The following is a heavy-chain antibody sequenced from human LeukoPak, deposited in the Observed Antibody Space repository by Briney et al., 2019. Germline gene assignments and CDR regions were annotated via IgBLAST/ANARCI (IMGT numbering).Heavy chain of an antibody. J-gene: IGHJ3*02. CDR1: GGIFSTYA. CDR2: IIPIFGTA. Sequence: SVKVSCKASGGIFSTYAISWVRQAPGQGLEWMGWIIPIFGTANYAQKFQGRVTITTDESTSTAYMELSSLRSEDTAVYYCARSKDSSGYSTSDDAFDIWGQGTMVTVSS. V-gene: IGHV1-69*05. D-gene: IGHD3-22*01. CDR3: ARSKDSSGYSTSDDAFDI.